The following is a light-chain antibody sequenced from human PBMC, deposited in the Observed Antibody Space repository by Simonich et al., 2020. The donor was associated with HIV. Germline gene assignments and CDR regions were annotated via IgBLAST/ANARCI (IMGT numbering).Light chain of an antibody. CDR3: QQYLGTPRT. Sequence: DIVMTQSPDSLAVSMGERATINCKSSQSFLYIRKNKNNLTWYQQKPGQPPKLLIHWASTRESGVPDRFSGSGSGTDFTLTISSLQAEDVAVYYCQQYLGTPRTFGQGTKVEIK. J-gene: IGKJ1*01. V-gene: IGKV4-1*01. CDR1: QSFLYIRKNKNN. CDR2: WAS.